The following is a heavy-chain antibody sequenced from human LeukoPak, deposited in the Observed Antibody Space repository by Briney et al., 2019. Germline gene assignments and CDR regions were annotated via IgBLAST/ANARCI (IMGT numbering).Heavy chain of an antibody. CDR2: ISYDGSYE. CDR1: GFTFSGYD. V-gene: IGHV3-30*03. CDR3: ARDRISRFLNWFDP. Sequence: GGSLRLSCVASGFTFSGYDIHWARQAPGKGLEWVAVISYDGSYEYYADSVKGRFTISRDNSKNTLYLQMNSLRAEDTAVYYCARDRISRFLNWFDPWGQGTLVTVSS. J-gene: IGHJ5*02. D-gene: IGHD2/OR15-2a*01.